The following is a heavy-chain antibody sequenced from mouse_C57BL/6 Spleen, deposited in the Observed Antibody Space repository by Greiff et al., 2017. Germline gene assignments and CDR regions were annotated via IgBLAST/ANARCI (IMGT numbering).Heavy chain of an antibody. J-gene: IGHJ1*03. CDR1: GYTFTSYW. Sequence: VQLQQPGAELVKPGASVKMSCKASGYTFTSYWITWVKQRPGQGLEWIGDIYPGSGSTNYNEKFKGKATLTVDKSSSTAYMQLSSLTSDDSAVYYCAPTDWYFDVWGTGTTVTVSS. D-gene: IGHD1-1*01. CDR2: IYPGSGST. CDR3: APTDWYFDV. V-gene: IGHV1-55*01.